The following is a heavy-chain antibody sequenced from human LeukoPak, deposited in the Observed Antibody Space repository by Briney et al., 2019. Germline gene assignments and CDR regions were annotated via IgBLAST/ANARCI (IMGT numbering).Heavy chain of an antibody. CDR1: GGSISSGGYY. J-gene: IGHJ4*02. CDR3: ARGSLWFGELDY. CDR2: IYYSGST. D-gene: IGHD3-10*01. Sequence: SETLSLTCTVSGGSISSGGYYWSWIRQHPGKGLEWIGYIYYSGSTYYNPSLKSRVTISVDTSKNQLSLKLSSVTAADTAVYYCARGSLWFGELDYWGQGTLVTVSS. V-gene: IGHV4-31*03.